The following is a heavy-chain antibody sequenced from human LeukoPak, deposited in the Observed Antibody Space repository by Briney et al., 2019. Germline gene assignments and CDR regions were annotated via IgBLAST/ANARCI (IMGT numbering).Heavy chain of an antibody. J-gene: IGHJ4*02. D-gene: IGHD6-19*01. Sequence: PGGSLRLSCAASGFTVSSDYMSWVRQAPGKGLEWVSGISGSGGGTYYADSVKGRLTISRDNSKNTLYLQMNSLRAEDTAVYYCAKDRVAVAGIFDYWGQGTLVTVSS. CDR2: ISGSGGGT. V-gene: IGHV3-23*01. CDR1: GFTVSSDY. CDR3: AKDRVAVAGIFDY.